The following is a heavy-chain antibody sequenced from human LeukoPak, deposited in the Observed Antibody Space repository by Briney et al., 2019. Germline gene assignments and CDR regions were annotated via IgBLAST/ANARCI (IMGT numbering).Heavy chain of an antibody. CDR1: GGSLRGYY. J-gene: IGHJ4*02. V-gene: IGHV4-34*01. Sequence: SETLSVTCAVYGGSLRGYYWSRIRQPPGKGLEWIGEINLIGSTNYNPSLQIRATISVDTSTNQISLMMSSVTAADTAVYYCARCGKYWGQGTLVTVSS. CDR2: INLIGST. CDR3: ARCGKY.